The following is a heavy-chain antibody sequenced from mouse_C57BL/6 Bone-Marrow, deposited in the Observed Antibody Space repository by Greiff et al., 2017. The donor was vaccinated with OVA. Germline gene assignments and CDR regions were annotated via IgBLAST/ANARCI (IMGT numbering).Heavy chain of an antibody. V-gene: IGHV1-69*01. D-gene: IGHD1-1*01. CDR1: GYTFTSYW. J-gene: IGHJ1*03. CDR2: IDPSDSYT. CDR3: ARRYYYGSSHWYFDV. Sequence: VQLQQPGAELVMPGASVKLSCKASGYTFTSYWMHWVKQRPGRGLEWIGEIDPSDSYTNYNQKFKGKSTLTVDKSSSTAYMQLSSLTSEDSAVYYCARRYYYGSSHWYFDVWGTGTTVTVSS.